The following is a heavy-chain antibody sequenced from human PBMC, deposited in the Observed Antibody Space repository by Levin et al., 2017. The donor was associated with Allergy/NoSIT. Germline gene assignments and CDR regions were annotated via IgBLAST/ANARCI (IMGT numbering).Heavy chain of an antibody. CDR3: ARSSTRLREGFDY. J-gene: IGHJ4*02. D-gene: IGHD6-25*01. CDR1: TGSISSGAYY. V-gene: IGHV4-39*01. Sequence: SETLSLTCTVSTGSISSGAYYWGWVRQPPGKGLEWIGSIYYDGTTYYSPSLKSRVAVSLDTSKNQFSLKRTSVTDADTAIYYCARSSTRLREGFDYWGQGTLVTVSS. CDR2: IYYDGTT.